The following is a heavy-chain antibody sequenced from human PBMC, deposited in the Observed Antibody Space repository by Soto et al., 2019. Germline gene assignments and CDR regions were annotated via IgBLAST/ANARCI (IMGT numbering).Heavy chain of an antibody. J-gene: IGHJ6*02. CDR1: GFTFSSYA. CDR2: ISYDGSNK. Sequence: GGSLRLSYAASGFTFSSYAMHCVRQAPGKGLEWVAVISYDGSNKYYADSVKGRFTISRDNSKNTLYLQMNSLRAEDTAVYYCARSDTASIAARRDYYYGMDVWGQGTTVTVSS. V-gene: IGHV3-30-3*01. CDR3: ARSDTASIAARRDYYYGMDV. D-gene: IGHD6-6*01.